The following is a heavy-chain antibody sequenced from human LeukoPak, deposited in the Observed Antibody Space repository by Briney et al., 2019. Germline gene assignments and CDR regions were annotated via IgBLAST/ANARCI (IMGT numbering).Heavy chain of an antibody. D-gene: IGHD6-13*01. CDR2: IHYSGIT. J-gene: IGHJ5*02. V-gene: IGHV4-59*08. CDR3: ASFSQGIAAAGFDP. Sequence: PSETLSLTCTVSGGSVSSYYWSWIRQPPGKGLEWIGYIHYSGITNNNPSLKSRVTISVDTSKNQFSLKLSSVTAADTAVYYCASFSQGIAAAGFDPWGQGTLVTVSS. CDR1: GGSVSSYY.